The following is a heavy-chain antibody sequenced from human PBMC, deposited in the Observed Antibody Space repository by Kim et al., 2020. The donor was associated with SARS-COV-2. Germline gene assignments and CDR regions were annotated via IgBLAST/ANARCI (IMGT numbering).Heavy chain of an antibody. CDR3: ARGGGGSFPVDY. Sequence: SETLSLTCTVSGGSISSSSYYWGWIRQPPGKGLEWIGSIYYSGSTYYNPSLKSRVTISVDTSKNQFSLKLSSVTAADTAVYYCARGGGGSFPVDYWGQGTLVTVSS. CDR1: GGSISSSSYY. V-gene: IGHV4-39*01. D-gene: IGHD2-15*01. J-gene: IGHJ4*02. CDR2: IYYSGST.